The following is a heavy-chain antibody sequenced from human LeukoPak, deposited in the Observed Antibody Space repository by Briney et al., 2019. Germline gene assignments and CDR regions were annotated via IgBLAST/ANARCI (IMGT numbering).Heavy chain of an antibody. Sequence: SETLSLTCAVSGGSISSGGYSWSWIRQPPGKGLEWIGYIYHSGSTYYNPSLKSRVTISVDRSKNQFSLKLSSVTAADTAVYYCARRYGDYGVGAFDIWGQGTMVTVSS. J-gene: IGHJ3*02. D-gene: IGHD4-17*01. CDR1: GGSISSGGYS. V-gene: IGHV4-30-2*01. CDR2: IYHSGST. CDR3: ARRYGDYGVGAFDI.